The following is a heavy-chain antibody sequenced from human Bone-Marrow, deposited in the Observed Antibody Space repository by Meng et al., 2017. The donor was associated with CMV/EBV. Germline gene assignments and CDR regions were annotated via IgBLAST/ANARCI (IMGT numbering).Heavy chain of an antibody. CDR1: GFTFDDYA. V-gene: IGHV3-30*02. D-gene: IGHD3-16*01. CDR2: IRYDGSNK. Sequence: GESLKISCAASGFTFDDYAMHWVRQAPGKGLEWVAFIRYDGSNKYYADSLKGRFTISRDNSKNTLYLQMNSLRAEDPAVYYCAKGFGGTSRLDYWGQGTLVTVSS. J-gene: IGHJ4*02. CDR3: AKGFGGTSRLDY.